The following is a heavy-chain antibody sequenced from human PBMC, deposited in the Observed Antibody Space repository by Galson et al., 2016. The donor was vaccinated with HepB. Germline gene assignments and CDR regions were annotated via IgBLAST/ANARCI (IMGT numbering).Heavy chain of an antibody. CDR1: GGSISSISGGNYY. V-gene: IGHV4-61*02. CDR3: ARHGYGYTYGNTWFDP. CDR2: ISSRGST. Sequence: TLSLTCTVSGGSISSISGGNYYWSWIRQPAGKGLEWIGRISSRGSTNYSPSPNRRHTITVDTSKNQFSLKLTSVTAADTGVYYCARHGYGYTYGNTWFDPWGQGILVTVST. J-gene: IGHJ5*02. D-gene: IGHD5-18*01.